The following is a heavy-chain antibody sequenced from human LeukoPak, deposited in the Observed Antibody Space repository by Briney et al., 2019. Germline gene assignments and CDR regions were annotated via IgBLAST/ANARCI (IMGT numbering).Heavy chain of an antibody. V-gene: IGHV4-4*02. J-gene: IGHJ4*02. CDR3: AGLVGRYSSGLYYYYFDY. CDR2: MYLSGTT. CDR1: GDSINSLDL. Sequence: SGTLSLTCTASGDSINSLDLWSWVRQPPGKGLEWIGEMYLSGTTHSNPSVKSRVTISIDKSKNQFFLNLSSVTAADTAVYYCAGLVGRYSSGLYYYYFDYWGQGTLVTVSS. D-gene: IGHD3-22*01.